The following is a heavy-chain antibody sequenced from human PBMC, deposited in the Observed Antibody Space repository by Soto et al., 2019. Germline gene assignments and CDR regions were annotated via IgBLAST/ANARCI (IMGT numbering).Heavy chain of an antibody. CDR3: ASSHAGAHITAAVH. V-gene: IGHV4-34*01. J-gene: IGHJ4*02. CDR2: INHSGST. D-gene: IGHD6-13*01. CDR1: GGSISSYY. Sequence: PSETLSLTCTVSGGSISSYYWSWIRQPPGKGLEWIGEINHSGSTNYNPSLKSRVTISVDTSKNQFSLKLTSVTAADTAVYYCASSHAGAHITAAVHWGQGTLVTVSS.